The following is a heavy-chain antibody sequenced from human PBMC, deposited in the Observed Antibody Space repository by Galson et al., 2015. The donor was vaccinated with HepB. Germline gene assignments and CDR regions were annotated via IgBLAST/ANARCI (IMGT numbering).Heavy chain of an antibody. CDR1: GGSISSGSYY. J-gene: IGHJ6*03. CDR2: IYTSGST. V-gene: IGHV4-61*02. D-gene: IGHD2-2*01. CDR3: ARDCSNWAGDRYYYYYMDV. Sequence: LSLTCTVSGGSISSGSYYWSWTRQPAGKGLEWIGRIYTSGSTNYNPSLKSRVTMSVDTSKNQFSLKLSSVTAADTAVYHCARDCSNWAGDRYYYYYMDVWGKGTTVTVSS.